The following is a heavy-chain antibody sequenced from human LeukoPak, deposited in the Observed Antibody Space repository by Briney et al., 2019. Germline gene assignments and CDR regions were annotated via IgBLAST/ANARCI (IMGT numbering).Heavy chain of an antibody. CDR1: GFIFSNYA. CDR3: AKGLQHGSGRGISQDLAY. V-gene: IGHV3-23*01. CDR2: ISGSGGST. J-gene: IGHJ4*02. Sequence: GGSLRLSCAASGFIFSNYALNWVRQAPGKGLEWVSAISGSGGSTYYADSVKGRFTISRDNSKNTLYLQMNSLRAEDTAVYYCAKGLQHGSGRGISQDLAYWGQGTLVTVSS. D-gene: IGHD3-10*01.